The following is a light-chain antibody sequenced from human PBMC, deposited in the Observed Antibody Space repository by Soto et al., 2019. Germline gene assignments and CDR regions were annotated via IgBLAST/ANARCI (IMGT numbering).Light chain of an antibody. V-gene: IGKV3-20*01. CDR1: QSVSSSF. Sequence: DIVLTQSPGTLSLSPGEGATLSCRASQSVSSSFLAWYQHNPGQAPRLLIYGASSRATGIPDRFSVSGSGTDFTLTISRLEPEDFAVYYCHQYGRSPGAFGGGTKVEIK. CDR2: GAS. J-gene: IGKJ4*01. CDR3: HQYGRSPGA.